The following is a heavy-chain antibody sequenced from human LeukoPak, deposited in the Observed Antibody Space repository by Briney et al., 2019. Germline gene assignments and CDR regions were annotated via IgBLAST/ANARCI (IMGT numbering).Heavy chain of an antibody. D-gene: IGHD3-22*01. J-gene: IGHJ4*02. CDR2: ISAYNGNT. V-gene: IGHV1-18*01. CDR3: ARVPKDYYDSSGSPPPYFDY. Sequence: ASVKVSCKASGYTFTSYGISWVRQAPGQGLEWMGWISAYNGNTNYAQKLQGRVTMTTDTSTRTAYMALRSLRSDDTAVYYCARVPKDYYDSSGSPPPYFDYWGQGTLVTVSS. CDR1: GYTFTSYG.